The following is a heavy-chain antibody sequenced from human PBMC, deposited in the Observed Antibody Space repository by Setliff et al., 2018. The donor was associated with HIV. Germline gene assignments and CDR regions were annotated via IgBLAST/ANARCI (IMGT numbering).Heavy chain of an antibody. CDR2: IYPSGAT. V-gene: IGHV4-4*07. CDR3: ARVQMAYAAFDV. Sequence: SETLSLTCTVSGNSTSTYFWSWIRQPAGKGLEWIGRIYPSGATNYNPSLKSRVTMSVDMSRNQFSLKLSSVTAADTAVYYCARVQMAYAAFDVWGQGTMVTVSS. CDR1: GNSTSTYF. D-gene: IGHD4-17*01. J-gene: IGHJ3*01.